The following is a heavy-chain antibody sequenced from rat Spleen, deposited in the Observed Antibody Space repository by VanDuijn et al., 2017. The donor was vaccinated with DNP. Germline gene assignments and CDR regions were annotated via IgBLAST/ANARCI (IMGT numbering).Heavy chain of an antibody. CDR1: GFSFRNYD. V-gene: IGHV5S11*01. D-gene: IGHD3-1*01. CDR3: VRRGGKGLFSK. CDR2: VNTGGGIP. J-gene: IGHJ3*01. Sequence: EVHLVESGGGLVQPGRSMKLSCAASGFSFRNYDMAWVRQAPSKGLEWVASVNTGGGIPYYRDSVKGRFIVSRDNAKSTLDLQMDSLRSEETATYYCVRRGGKGLFSKWGQGTLVTVSS.